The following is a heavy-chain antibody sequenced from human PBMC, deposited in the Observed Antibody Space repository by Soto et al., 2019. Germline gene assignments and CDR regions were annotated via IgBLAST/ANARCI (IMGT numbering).Heavy chain of an antibody. Sequence: QVQLVQSGAEVKKPGSSVKVSCKASGGTFSSYAISWVRQAPGQGLEWMGGIIPIFGTANYAQKFQGRVTITADEPTSVADRELSSLRSEDTAVYYCAREMADRYDAFDIWGQGTMVTVAS. CDR1: GGTFSSYA. J-gene: IGHJ3*02. CDR3: AREMADRYDAFDI. V-gene: IGHV1-69*01. D-gene: IGHD6-19*01. CDR2: IIPIFGTA.